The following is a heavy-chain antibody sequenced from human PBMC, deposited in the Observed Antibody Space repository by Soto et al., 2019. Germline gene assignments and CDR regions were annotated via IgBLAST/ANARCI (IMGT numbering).Heavy chain of an antibody. CDR2: MTPKSDDT. Sequence: ASVKVSCKVSGYTFTNYDVNWVRQAPGQGLEWVGWMTPKSDDTGYAQKFQGRVTLTRNTSISTAYMELSSLTSEDTAVYYCARGLAGTRDVFDIWGQGTRDPGSS. D-gene: IGHD1-7*01. CDR1: GYTFTNYD. CDR3: ARGLAGTRDVFDI. V-gene: IGHV1-8*01. J-gene: IGHJ3*02.